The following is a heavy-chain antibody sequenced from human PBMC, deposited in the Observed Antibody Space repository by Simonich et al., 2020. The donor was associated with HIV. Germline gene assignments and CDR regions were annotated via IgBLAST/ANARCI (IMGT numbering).Heavy chain of an antibody. CDR3: ARAAVSGTEGFDY. D-gene: IGHD6-19*01. V-gene: IGHV3-48*03. J-gene: IGHJ4*02. Sequence: EVQLVESGGGLVQPGGSLRLSCAASGFTFSSYEMNWVRQAPGKGTEWVSYISSSVSTKYDADSVKGRFTISRDNDKNSLYLQMTSLSAEDTAVYYCARAAVSGTEGFDYWGQGTMVTVSS. CDR2: ISSSVSTK. CDR1: GFTFSSYE.